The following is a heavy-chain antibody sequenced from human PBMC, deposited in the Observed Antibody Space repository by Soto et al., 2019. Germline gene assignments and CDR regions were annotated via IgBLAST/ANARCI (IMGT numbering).Heavy chain of an antibody. D-gene: IGHD1-1*01. J-gene: IGHJ4*02. Sequence: QVHLVQSGAEVKKPGASVKVSCKASGYTFTSYGITWVRQAPGQGLEWMGWISAHNGNTDYAQKLQGRVIVTRDTSTSTAYMELRSLRSDATAVYYCARGRYGDYWGQGARGTVSA. V-gene: IGHV1-18*01. CDR1: GYTFTSYG. CDR2: ISAHNGNT. CDR3: ARGRYGDY.